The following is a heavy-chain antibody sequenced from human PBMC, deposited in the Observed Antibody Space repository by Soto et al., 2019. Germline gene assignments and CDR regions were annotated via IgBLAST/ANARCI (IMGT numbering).Heavy chain of an antibody. V-gene: IGHV1-18*01. CDR1: GYTFTNYG. CDR3: ARPQNDILTDSYTNYFDS. D-gene: IGHD3-9*01. Sequence: QVQLVQSGAEVKKPGASVKVSCKASGYTFTNYGLTWVRQAPGQGPEWVGWISAYNGNTHYAQKLQGRVAMTTDTSTSTAYMELRSLSSDDTAVYYCARPQNDILTDSYTNYFDSWGQGTPATVSS. J-gene: IGHJ4*02. CDR2: ISAYNGNT.